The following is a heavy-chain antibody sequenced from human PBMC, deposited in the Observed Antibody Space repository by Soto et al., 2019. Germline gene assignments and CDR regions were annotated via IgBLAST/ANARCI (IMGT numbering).Heavy chain of an antibody. CDR3: ARSYGGNYDFLHGMAV. CDR1: GYTFTSYG. Sequence: ASVKVSCKASGYTFTSYGISWVRQAPGQGLEWMGWISAYNGNTNYAQKLQGRVTMTTDTSTSTAYMELRSMRSDDTVVYYCARSYGGNYDFLHGMAVSGQGTTDTVSS. D-gene: IGHD3-3*01. V-gene: IGHV1-18*01. J-gene: IGHJ6*01. CDR2: ISAYNGNT.